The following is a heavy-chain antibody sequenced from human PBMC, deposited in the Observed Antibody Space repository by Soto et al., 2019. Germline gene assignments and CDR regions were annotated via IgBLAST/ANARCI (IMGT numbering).Heavy chain of an antibody. CDR3: TADREEMPTITIAY. CDR2: IKSKTDGGTT. D-gene: IGHD3-3*01. V-gene: IGHV3-15*07. J-gene: IGHJ4*02. Sequence: EVQLVESGGGLVKPGGSLRLSCAASGLTFSNAWMNWVRQAPGKGLEWVGRIKSKTDGGTTDYGAPVKGRFTISRDDSENTLYLEMNSLKTDDTAVYYCTADREEMPTITIAYWGQGSLVTVSS. CDR1: GLTFSNAW.